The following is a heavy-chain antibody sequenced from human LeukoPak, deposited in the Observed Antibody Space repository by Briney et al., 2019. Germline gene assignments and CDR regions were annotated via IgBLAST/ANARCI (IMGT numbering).Heavy chain of an antibody. D-gene: IGHD2-21*01. Sequence: SETLSLTCTVSGYSISSGYYWGWIRQPPGKGLEWIGRIYHSGSTYHNPSLKSRVTISVDTSKNQFSLKLSSVTAADTAVYYCARATNSYHWYFDLWGRGTLVTVSS. CDR1: GYSISSGYY. CDR2: IYHSGST. J-gene: IGHJ2*01. CDR3: ARATNSYHWYFDL. V-gene: IGHV4-38-2*02.